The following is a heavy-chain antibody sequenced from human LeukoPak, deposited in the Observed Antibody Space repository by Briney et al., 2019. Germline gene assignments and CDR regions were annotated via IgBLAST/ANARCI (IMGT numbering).Heavy chain of an antibody. CDR1: GGTFSNYA. V-gene: IGHV1-69*13. CDR2: IIPIFGTA. CDR3: ATLSTNDYGDY. D-gene: IGHD2-8*01. Sequence: SVKVSCKASGGTFSNYAITWVRQAPGQGLEWMGGIIPIFGTASYAQKFQGRVTITADESTGTAYMEVSSLRSEDTAVYYCATLSTNDYGDYWGQGTLVTVSS. J-gene: IGHJ4*02.